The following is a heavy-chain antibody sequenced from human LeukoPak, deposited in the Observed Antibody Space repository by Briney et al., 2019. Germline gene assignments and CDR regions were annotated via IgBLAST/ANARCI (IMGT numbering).Heavy chain of an antibody. CDR2: ISSSGSTI. J-gene: IGHJ6*02. D-gene: IGHD2-2*01. CDR1: GFTFSDYY. Sequence: GGSLRLSCAASGFTFSDYYMSWIRQAPGKGLEWVSYISSSGSTIYYADSVKGRFTISRDNSKNTLYLQMNSLRAEDTAVYYCARDEPWYQLPQGMDVWGQGTTVTVSS. V-gene: IGHV3-11*04. CDR3: ARDEPWYQLPQGMDV.